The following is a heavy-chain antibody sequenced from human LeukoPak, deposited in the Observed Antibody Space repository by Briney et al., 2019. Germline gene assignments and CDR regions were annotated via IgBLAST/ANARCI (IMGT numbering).Heavy chain of an antibody. J-gene: IGHJ4*02. D-gene: IGHD2-21*01. V-gene: IGHV4-34*01. CDR1: GGSFSGYY. CDR3: ARGFDSKSTYFDY. CDR2: INHSGST. Sequence: SETLSLTCAVYGGSFSGYYWSWIRQPPGKGLEWIGGINHSGSTNYNPSLKSRVTISVDTSKNQFSLKLSSVTAADTAVYYCARGFDSKSTYFDYWGQGTLVTVSS.